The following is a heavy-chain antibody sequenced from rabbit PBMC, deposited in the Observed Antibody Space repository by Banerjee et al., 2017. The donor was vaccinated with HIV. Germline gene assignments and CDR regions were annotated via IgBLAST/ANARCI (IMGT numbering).Heavy chain of an antibody. CDR2: IHAGSSGRP. CDR3: ARNLGDWRNL. CDR1: GFSFTDSYY. J-gene: IGHJ4*01. D-gene: IGHD5-1*01. Sequence: PVVESGGGLVKPGASLTLTCTASGFSFTDSYYIYWVRQAPGKGLEWIACIHAGSSGRPFYTNWAKGRFNMSKTPSTTVTLQMTSLTAADTATYFCARNLGDWRNLWGQGTLVTVS. V-gene: IGHV1S40*01.